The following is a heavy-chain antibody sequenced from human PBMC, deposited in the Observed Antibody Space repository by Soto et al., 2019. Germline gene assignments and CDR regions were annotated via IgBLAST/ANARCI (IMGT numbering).Heavy chain of an antibody. CDR1: GYTFTGYY. CDR3: ARGTLPMPYRESFQN. J-gene: IGHJ1*01. Sequence: ASVKVSCKASGYTFTGYYMHWVRQAPGQGLEWMGRINPNSGGTNYAQKFQGWVTMTRDTSISTAYMELSRLRSDDTAVYYCARGTLPMPYRESFQNWGQGTLVTVSS. D-gene: IGHD2-8*01. CDR2: INPNSGGT. V-gene: IGHV1-2*04.